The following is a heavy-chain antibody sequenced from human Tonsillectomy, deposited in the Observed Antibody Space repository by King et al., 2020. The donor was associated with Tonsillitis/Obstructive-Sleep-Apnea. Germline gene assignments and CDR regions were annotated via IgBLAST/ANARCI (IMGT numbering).Heavy chain of an antibody. V-gene: IGHV1-2*06. J-gene: IGHJ6*03. CDR2: INPNSGGT. CDR3: AREGQVTPPYQYYMDV. CDR1: GYTFTGYY. Sequence: VQLVESGAEVKKPGASVKVSCKASGYTFTGYYMHWVRQAPGQGLEWMGRINPNSGGTNYAQKFQGRVTMTRDTSISTAYMELSRLRSDDTAVYYCAREGQVTPPYQYYMDVWGKGTTVTVSS. D-gene: IGHD1-14*01.